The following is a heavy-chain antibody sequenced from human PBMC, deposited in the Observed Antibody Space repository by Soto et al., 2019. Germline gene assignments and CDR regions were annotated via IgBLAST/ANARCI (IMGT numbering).Heavy chain of an antibody. CDR2: IMPVFGIA. D-gene: IGHD2-2*01. J-gene: IGHJ6*02. Sequence: QVPLVQSGAEVKKPGSSVKVSCKASGGTFSRYSFTWVRQAPGHGLEWMGRIMPVFGIASYAQKFQGRVTITADESTSTAFMELSSLRSEDTAVYYCAREDRDRETGLVPAAIDGMDVWGQGTTVTVSS. V-gene: IGHV1-69*08. CDR3: AREDRDRETGLVPAAIDGMDV. CDR1: GGTFSRYS.